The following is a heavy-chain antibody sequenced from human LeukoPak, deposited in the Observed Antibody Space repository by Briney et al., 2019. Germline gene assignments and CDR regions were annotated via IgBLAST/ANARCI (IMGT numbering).Heavy chain of an antibody. CDR2: IKQDGSEK. Sequence: PGGSLRLSCAASRFTFSRYWMSWVRQAQGKGLEWVANIKQDGSEKYYVDSVKGRFTISRDNAKSSLYLQMNSLRAEDTAVYYCAREPYSYGSLDYWGQGTLVTVSS. V-gene: IGHV3-7*01. CDR3: AREPYSYGSLDY. J-gene: IGHJ4*02. D-gene: IGHD5-18*01. CDR1: RFTFSRYW.